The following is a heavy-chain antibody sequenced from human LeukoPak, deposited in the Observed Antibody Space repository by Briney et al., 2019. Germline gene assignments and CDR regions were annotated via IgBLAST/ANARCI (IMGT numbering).Heavy chain of an antibody. CDR3: ARGLDWLFDQ. J-gene: IGHJ4*02. CDR2: ISVGAEYI. V-gene: IGHV3-21*01. D-gene: IGHD3-9*01. Sequence: GGSLRLSCAASGFTFSTYVMNWFRQAPGKGLEWVSTISVGAEYIFYADSVKGRFTISRDNAKNSLYLQMNSLRDEDTAVYYCARGLDWLFDQLGQGTLVTVSS. CDR1: GFTFSTYV.